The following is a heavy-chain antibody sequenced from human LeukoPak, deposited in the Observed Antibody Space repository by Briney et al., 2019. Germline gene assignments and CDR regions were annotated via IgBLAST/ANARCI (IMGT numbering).Heavy chain of an antibody. CDR3: ARDRLAVAGNYYYYGLDV. J-gene: IGHJ6*02. Sequence: PSETLSLPCTVSGGSISSYYWRWIRQPPGKGLEWIGYIYYSGRTNYNPSLKSRVTISVDTSKSQFSLKLSSVTAADTAVYYCARDRLAVAGNYYYYGLDVWGQGTTVTVSS. CDR2: IYYSGRT. D-gene: IGHD6-19*01. CDR1: GGSISSYY. V-gene: IGHV4-59*01.